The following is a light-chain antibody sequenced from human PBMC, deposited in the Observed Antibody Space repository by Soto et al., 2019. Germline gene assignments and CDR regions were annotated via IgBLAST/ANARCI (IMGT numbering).Light chain of an antibody. Sequence: DIQMTQSPSTLSASVGDTVTITCRASQSFSNWLAWYQQKPGKAPKCLIYKASTLESGVPSRFSGRGSGTEFTLTISSLQPDDFANYYYQQYNSYSWTFGQGTKVEIK. CDR2: KAS. CDR1: QSFSNW. CDR3: QQYNSYSWT. V-gene: IGKV1-5*03. J-gene: IGKJ1*01.